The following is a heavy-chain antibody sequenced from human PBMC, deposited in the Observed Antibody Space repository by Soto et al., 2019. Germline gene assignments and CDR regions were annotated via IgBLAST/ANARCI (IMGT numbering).Heavy chain of an antibody. CDR2: INPSGGST. CDR1: GYTFTSYY. Sequence: ASVKVSCTASGYTFTSYYMHWVRQAPGQGLEWMGIINPSGGSTSYAQKFQGRVTMTRDTSTSTVYMELSSLRSEDTAVYYCARGLSSGSSRLAEYFQHWGQGTLVTVSS. CDR3: ARGLSSGSSRLAEYFQH. V-gene: IGHV1-46*01. D-gene: IGHD6-13*01. J-gene: IGHJ1*01.